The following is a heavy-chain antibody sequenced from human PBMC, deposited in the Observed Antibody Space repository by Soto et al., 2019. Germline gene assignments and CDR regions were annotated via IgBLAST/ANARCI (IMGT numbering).Heavy chain of an antibody. CDR2: IKSKTDGGTT. D-gene: IGHD6-6*01. J-gene: IGHJ4*02. CDR1: GFTFSNAW. V-gene: IGHV3-15*01. CDR3: TTVRYSSSYYFDY. Sequence: GGSLRLSCAASGFTFSNAWMSWVRQAPGKGLEWVGRIKSKTDGGTTDYAAPVKGRFTISRDESKNTLYLQMNSLKTEDTAVYYCTTVRYSSSYYFDYWGQGTLVTVSS.